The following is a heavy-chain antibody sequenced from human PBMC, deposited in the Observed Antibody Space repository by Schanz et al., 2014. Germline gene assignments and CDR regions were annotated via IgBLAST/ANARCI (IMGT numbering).Heavy chain of an antibody. J-gene: IGHJ4*02. V-gene: IGHV3-9*01. D-gene: IGHD3-3*01. CDR2: ISWESVNI. Sequence: EVNLVESGGGLVQPGTSLRLSCAASGFTFDDYAMHWVRQVPGKGLEWVSGISWESVNIDYGDSVKGRFTISRDNAKNSLYLEMSNLRPEDTALYYCAKDLSLWSGCFDSWGRGTLVTVSS. CDR3: AKDLSLWSGCFDS. CDR1: GFTFDDYA.